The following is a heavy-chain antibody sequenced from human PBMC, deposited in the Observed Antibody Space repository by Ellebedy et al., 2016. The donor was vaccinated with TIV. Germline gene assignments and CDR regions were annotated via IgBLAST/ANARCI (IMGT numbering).Heavy chain of an antibody. D-gene: IGHD5-18*01. CDR1: GGSISSVDYY. V-gene: IGHV4-30-4*08. CDR3: ARQTVLSRGHNFGYTGFDY. CDR2: IFYSGST. Sequence: MLSETLSLTCTVSGGSISSVDYYWSWIRQHPGKGLEWIGYIFYSGSTNYSPSLKSRVTISVDASKNQFSLQLNSVTAADTAVYYCARQTVLSRGHNFGYTGFDYWGQGTLVTVSS. J-gene: IGHJ4*02.